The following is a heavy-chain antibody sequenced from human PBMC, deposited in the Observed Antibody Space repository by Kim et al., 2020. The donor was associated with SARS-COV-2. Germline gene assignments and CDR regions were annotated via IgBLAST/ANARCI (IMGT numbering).Heavy chain of an antibody. V-gene: IGHV3-74*01. CDR2: INSDGSST. CDR1: GFTFSSYW. Sequence: GGSLRLSCAASGFTFSSYWMHWVRQAPGKGLVWVSRINSDGSSTSYADSVKGRFTISRDNAKNTLYLQMNSLRAEDTAVYYCARDTYSSSSLSYYYYGMDVWGQGTTVTVSS. D-gene: IGHD6-6*01. J-gene: IGHJ6*02. CDR3: ARDTYSSSSLSYYYYGMDV.